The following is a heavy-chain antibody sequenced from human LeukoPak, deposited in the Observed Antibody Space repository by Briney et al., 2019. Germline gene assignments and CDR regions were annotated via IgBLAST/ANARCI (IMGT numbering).Heavy chain of an antibody. CDR1: GFTFSSYW. D-gene: IGHD2-2*01. Sequence: GGSLRLSCAASGFTFSSYWMHWVRQAPGKGLEWVGHIKNKTHGGATDYAAPVKGRFIISRDDSTNTLYLQMNSLRTEDTAVYYCARGFCSSTSCYQGPFDFWGQGTLVTVSS. CDR3: ARGFCSSTSCYQGPFDF. V-gene: IGHV3-15*01. CDR2: IKNKTHGGAT. J-gene: IGHJ4*02.